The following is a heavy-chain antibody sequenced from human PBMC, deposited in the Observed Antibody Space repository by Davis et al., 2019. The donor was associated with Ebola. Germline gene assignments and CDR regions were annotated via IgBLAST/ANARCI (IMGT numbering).Heavy chain of an antibody. Sequence: GESLKISCAASGFSFSDYYMSWLRQAPGKGLEWVSYISSSSSNTNYADSVQGRFTIPRDNAKNSLYLQMNSLRAEYTAVYYCVRGFLYVIWGQGTMVTVSS. CDR1: GFSFSDYY. J-gene: IGHJ3*02. CDR3: VRGFLYVI. CDR2: ISSSSSNT. D-gene: IGHD3-3*01. V-gene: IGHV3-11*06.